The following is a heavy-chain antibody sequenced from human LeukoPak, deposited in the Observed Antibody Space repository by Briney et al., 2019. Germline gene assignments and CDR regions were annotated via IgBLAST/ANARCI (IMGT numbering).Heavy chain of an antibody. CDR2: IYYSGST. J-gene: IGHJ5*02. Sequence: PSGTLSLTCTVSGGSISSSSYYWVWLRPPPGKGLEWIGSIYYSGSTYYNPSLKSRVTISVDTSKNQFSLKLSSVTAADTAVYYCARHVTMVRGVTSPSWFDPWGQGTLVTVSS. CDR3: ARHVTMVRGVTSPSWFDP. V-gene: IGHV4-39*01. D-gene: IGHD3-10*01. CDR1: GGSISSSSYY.